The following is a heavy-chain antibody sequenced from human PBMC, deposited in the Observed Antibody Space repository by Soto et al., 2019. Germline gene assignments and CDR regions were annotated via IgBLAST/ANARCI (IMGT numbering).Heavy chain of an antibody. J-gene: IGHJ6*02. Sequence: PGGSLRLSCAASGFTFSSYSMNWVRQAPGKGLEWVSSISSSSSYIYYAETVKGRFTNSRDNAKNLLYLQMNSLRAEDTAVYYFAIDSSPGANYYYYGMDVWGQGTTVTVSS. D-gene: IGHD3-22*01. CDR1: GFTFSSYS. V-gene: IGHV3-21*01. CDR2: ISSSSSYI. CDR3: AIDSSPGANYYYYGMDV.